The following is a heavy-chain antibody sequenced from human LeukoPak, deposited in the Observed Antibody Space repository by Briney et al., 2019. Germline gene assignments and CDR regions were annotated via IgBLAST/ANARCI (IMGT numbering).Heavy chain of an antibody. CDR2: IGTAGDT. CDR3: ARARRNGDYYDY. CDR1: GFTFSSYD. D-gene: IGHD1-1*01. Sequence: GESLRLSCAASGFTFSSYDMHWVRQATGKGLEWVSAIGTAGDTYYPGSAKGRFTISRENAKNSLYLQMNSLRAGDTAVYYCARARRNGDYYDYWGQGTLVTVSS. J-gene: IGHJ4*02. V-gene: IGHV3-13*01.